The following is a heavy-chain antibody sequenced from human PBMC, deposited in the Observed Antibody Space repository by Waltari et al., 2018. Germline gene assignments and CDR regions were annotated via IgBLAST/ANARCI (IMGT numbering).Heavy chain of an antibody. CDR2: IYWNDDK. Sequence: QITLKESGPTLVKPTQTLTLTCTFSGFSLSTSGVGVGWIRQPPGKALEWLALIYWNDDKRYSPSLKSRLTITKDTSKNQVVLTMTNMDPVYTATYYCAHRHGYSSSWYFDYWGQGTLVTVSS. D-gene: IGHD6-13*01. CDR1: GFSLSTSGVG. CDR3: AHRHGYSSSWYFDY. J-gene: IGHJ4*02. V-gene: IGHV2-5*01.